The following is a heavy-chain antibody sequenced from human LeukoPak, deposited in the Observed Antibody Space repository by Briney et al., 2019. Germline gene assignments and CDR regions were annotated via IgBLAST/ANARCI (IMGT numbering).Heavy chain of an antibody. CDR2: IYWDDDK. D-gene: IGHD3-10*01. Sequence: SGPTLVKPTQTLTLTCTFSGFSLSRSKVGVGWVRQPPGKALEWLGFIYWDDDKRYSPSLKSRLTITKDTSGNQVVLIMTNMDPVDTATYFCVYTHDVPFGEVSRWLDPWGPGILVTVSS. CDR1: GFSLSRSKVG. CDR3: VYTHDVPFGEVSRWLDP. J-gene: IGHJ5*02. V-gene: IGHV2-5*02.